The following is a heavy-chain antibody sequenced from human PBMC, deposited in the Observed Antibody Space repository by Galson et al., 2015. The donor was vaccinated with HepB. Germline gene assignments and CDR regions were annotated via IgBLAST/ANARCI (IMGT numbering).Heavy chain of an antibody. V-gene: IGHV1-18*01. CDR1: GYTFTSYG. CDR3: ASTHSYSSRREDWFDP. Sequence: SVKVSCKASGYTFTSYGVSWVRQAPGQGLEWMGWISAYNGNTNYAQKLQGRVTMTTDTSTSTAYMELRSLRSDDTAVYYCASTHSYSSRREDWFDPWGQGTLVTVSS. CDR2: ISAYNGNT. J-gene: IGHJ5*02. D-gene: IGHD6-13*01.